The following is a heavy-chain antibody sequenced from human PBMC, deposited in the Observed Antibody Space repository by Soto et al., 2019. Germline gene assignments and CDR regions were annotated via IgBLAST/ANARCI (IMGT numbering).Heavy chain of an antibody. CDR1: GFTFRSFT. V-gene: IGHV3-21*04. D-gene: IGHD3-22*01. Sequence: SLRLSCAASGFTFRSFTMNWVRQAPGKGLEWVSTISSNSAYIYYTDALRGRFTISRDNAKNSLHLQMNSLRAEDTAVYYCAKDGAPDSSGYYPPPTAVDYWGQGTLVTVSS. CDR3: AKDGAPDSSGYYPPPTAVDY. CDR2: ISSNSAYI. J-gene: IGHJ4*02.